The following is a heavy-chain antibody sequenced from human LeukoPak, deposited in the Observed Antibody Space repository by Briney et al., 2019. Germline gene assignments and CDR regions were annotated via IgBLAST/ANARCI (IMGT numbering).Heavy chain of an antibody. CDR1: GGTFSSYA. J-gene: IGHJ4*02. CDR3: ARAPAAGTDHFDY. V-gene: IGHV1-69*06. CDR2: IIPIFGTA. D-gene: IGHD6-13*01. Sequence: SVKVSCKASGGTFSSYAISWVRQAPGQGLEWMGGIIPIFGTANYAQKFQGRVTITADKSTSTAYMELSSLRAEDTAVYYCARAPAAGTDHFDYWGEGTLVTASS.